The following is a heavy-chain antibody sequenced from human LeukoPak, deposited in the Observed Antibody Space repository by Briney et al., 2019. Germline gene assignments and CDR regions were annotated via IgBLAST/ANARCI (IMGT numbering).Heavy chain of an antibody. J-gene: IGHJ4*02. Sequence: ASVTVSCKASGYTFTVYYMHWVRQAPGQGLEWMAWIDPKSGATNYAQRFQGRVTMTRDTSIITAYMELSRLRSDDTAVYYCARGLRVSPAFDYWGQGTLVTVSS. CDR3: ARGLRVSPAFDY. V-gene: IGHV1-2*02. CDR1: GYTFTVYY. D-gene: IGHD2-2*01. CDR2: IDPKSGAT.